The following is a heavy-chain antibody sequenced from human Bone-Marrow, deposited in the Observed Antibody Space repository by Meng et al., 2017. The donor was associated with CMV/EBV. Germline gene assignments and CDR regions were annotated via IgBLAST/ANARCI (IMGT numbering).Heavy chain of an antibody. CDR3: ARVKWEGYDFWSGLARNYYYGMDV. D-gene: IGHD3-3*01. CDR1: GYTFTGYY. J-gene: IGHJ6*02. Sequence: ASVKVSCKASGYTFTGYYMHWVRQAPGQGLEWMGWINPNSGGTNYAQKFQGRVTMTRDTSISTAYMELSRLRSDDTAVYYCARVKWEGYDFWSGLARNYYYGMDVWGQGITVTASS. CDR2: INPNSGGT. V-gene: IGHV1-2*02.